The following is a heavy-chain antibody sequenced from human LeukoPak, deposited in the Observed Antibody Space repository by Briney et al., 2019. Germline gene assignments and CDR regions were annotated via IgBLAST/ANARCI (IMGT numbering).Heavy chain of an antibody. J-gene: IGHJ4*02. Sequence: SETLSLTCSVSGASITSESYYWTWIRQPAGKGLEWIGRIYASGVTSYNPSLKSRVTISVDTSKNQFSLKLSSVTAADTAVYYCARAPEATMVRGVSFDYWGQGTLVTVSS. CDR1: GASITSESYY. V-gene: IGHV4-61*02. CDR2: IYASGVT. CDR3: ARAPEATMVRGVSFDY. D-gene: IGHD3-10*01.